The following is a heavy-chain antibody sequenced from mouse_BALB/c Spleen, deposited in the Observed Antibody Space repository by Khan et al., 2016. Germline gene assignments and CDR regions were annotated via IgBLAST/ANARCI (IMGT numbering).Heavy chain of an antibody. CDR1: GYAFTNYL. Sequence: QVQLQQSGAELVRPGTSVKVSCKAPGYAFTNYLIEWVNQRPGQGLEWIGVINPGSGGTDYNEKFKGKATLTADKSSSTAYMQLSSLTSDDSAVYFCASWFYVSYPPYWGQVTLVTVSA. J-gene: IGHJ3*01. CDR2: INPGSGGT. CDR3: ASWFYVSYPPY. D-gene: IGHD2-1*01. V-gene: IGHV1-54*01.